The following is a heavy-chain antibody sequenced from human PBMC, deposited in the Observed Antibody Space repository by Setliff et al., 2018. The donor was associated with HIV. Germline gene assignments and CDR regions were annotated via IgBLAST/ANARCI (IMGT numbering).Heavy chain of an antibody. CDR2: INYGRTT. CDR1: GGSFSGYY. D-gene: IGHD3-10*01. Sequence: SLTCVVYGGSFSGYYWSWIRQSPGKGLEWIGEINYGRTTNYNPSLESRVTISVDTSKNQFSLRMKSVNAGDTGKYYCVRRRGPMVRGVDPSPSYYFDYWGQGTLVTVSS. J-gene: IGHJ4*02. CDR3: VRRRGPMVRGVDPSPSYYFDY. V-gene: IGHV4-34*01.